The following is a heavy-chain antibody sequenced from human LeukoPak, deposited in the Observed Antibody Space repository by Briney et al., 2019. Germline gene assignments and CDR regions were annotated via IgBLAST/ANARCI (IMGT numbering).Heavy chain of an antibody. V-gene: IGHV4-30-4*08. CDR2: VYSSGST. Sequence: SETLSLTCTVSGGSINSGSYYWSWIRQPPGKGLEWIGYVYSSGSTYYNPSLKSRITILLDTSKSQFSLKLSSVTAADTAVYYCARRDYYDSSGSRDWGQGTLVTVSS. D-gene: IGHD3-22*01. J-gene: IGHJ4*02. CDR3: ARRDYYDSSGSRD. CDR1: GGSINSGSYY.